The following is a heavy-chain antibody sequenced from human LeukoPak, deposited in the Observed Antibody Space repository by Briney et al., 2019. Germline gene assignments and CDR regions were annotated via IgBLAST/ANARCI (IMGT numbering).Heavy chain of an antibody. V-gene: IGHV4-39*01. CDR3: AGTYCSSSTCWIDY. D-gene: IGHD2-2*01. J-gene: IGHJ4*02. CDR1: GGSISSSSYY. CDR2: YYYSGST. Sequence: SETLSLTCTVSGGSISSSSYYWGWIRQPPGKGLEWIGYYYYSGSTYYNPSLKSRVTISVDTSKNQFSLRLSSVSAADSAVYYCAGTYCSSSTCWIDYWGQGTLVTVSS.